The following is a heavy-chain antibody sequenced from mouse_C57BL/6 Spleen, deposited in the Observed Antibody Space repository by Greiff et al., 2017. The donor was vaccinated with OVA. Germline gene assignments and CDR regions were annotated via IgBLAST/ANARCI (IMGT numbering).Heavy chain of an antibody. CDR1: GFTFSSYS. V-gene: IGHV5-4*01. D-gene: IGHD2-3*01. J-gene: IGHJ2*01. Sequence: EVQLLEPGGGLVKPGASLKLSCAASGFTFSSYSMPWVRQTPEQRLEWVATISAGGSYTYYPYKLKGRFTISRDKSTNNLYLQMSRLKSEDSAVYYCARVYDGQYYFDYWGQGTTLTVSS. CDR2: ISAGGSYT. CDR3: ARVYDGQYYFDY.